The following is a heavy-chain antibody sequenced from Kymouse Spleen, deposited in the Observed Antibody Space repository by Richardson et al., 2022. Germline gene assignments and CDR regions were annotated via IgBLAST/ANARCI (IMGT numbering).Heavy chain of an antibody. J-gene: IGHJ5*02. CDR3: AKDIEWFDP. D-gene: IGHD5-24*01. Sequence: EVQLVESGGGLVQPGRSLRLSCAASGFTFDDYAMHWVRQAPGKGLEWVSGISWNSGSIGYADSVKGRFTISRDNAKNSLYLQMNSLRAEDTALYYCAKDIEWFDPWGQGTLVTVSS. CDR2: ISWNSGSI. CDR1: GFTFDDYA. V-gene: IGHV3-9*01.